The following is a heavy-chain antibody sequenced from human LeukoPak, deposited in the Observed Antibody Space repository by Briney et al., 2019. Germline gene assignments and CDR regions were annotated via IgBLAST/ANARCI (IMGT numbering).Heavy chain of an antibody. V-gene: IGHV3-15*01. CDR1: GFTFSSYV. D-gene: IGHD2-2*01. CDR3: TTDQGIEALPLFAH. J-gene: IGHJ4*02. CDR2: IKSKTAGGTM. Sequence: KSGGSLRLSCTASGFTFSSYVMSWVRQAPGKGLEWVGRIKSKTAGGTMDYAAPLKGRFTISRDDSKNSFFLQMNSLRTDDTAVYYCTTDQGIEALPLFAHWGQGALVTVAS.